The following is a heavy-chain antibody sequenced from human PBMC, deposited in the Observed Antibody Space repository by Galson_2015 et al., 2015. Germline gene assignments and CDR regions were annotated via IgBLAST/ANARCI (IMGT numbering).Heavy chain of an antibody. Sequence: SLRLSCAVSGFTFSSYAMTWVRQAPGKGLEWVSSISGSGGGTYYTDSVKVRFTISRDNSKNTLYLHMNSLRAEDTAVYYCAKQYLYKNCGYYSSGYYSPFDFWGQGTLVPVSS. CDR1: GFTFSSYA. J-gene: IGHJ4*02. CDR3: AKQYLYKNCGYYSSGYYSPFDF. CDR2: ISGSGGGT. D-gene: IGHD3-22*01. V-gene: IGHV3-23*01.